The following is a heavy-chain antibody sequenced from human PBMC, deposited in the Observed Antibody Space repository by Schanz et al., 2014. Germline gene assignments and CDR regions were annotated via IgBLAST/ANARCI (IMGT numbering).Heavy chain of an antibody. J-gene: IGHJ4*02. CDR1: GFTLSSYA. D-gene: IGHD1-1*01. Sequence: VQLVESGGGVVQPGRSLRLSCAAYGFTLSSYAMHWVRQAPGKGLEWVSTISASGGSTYYADSVKGRFTISRDNSKNTLYLQMNSLRADDTAVYYCARGTDWNLHYWGQGALVTVSS. CDR3: ARGTDWNLHY. CDR2: ISASGGST. V-gene: IGHV3-23*04.